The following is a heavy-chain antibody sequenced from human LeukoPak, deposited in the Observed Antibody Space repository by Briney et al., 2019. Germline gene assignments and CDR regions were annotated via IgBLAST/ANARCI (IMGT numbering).Heavy chain of an antibody. J-gene: IGHJ4*02. D-gene: IGHD3-9*01. Sequence: GGSLRLSCAASGFTFSSYSMNWVRQAPGKGLEWVSYIRSSSSTIYYADSVKGRFTISRDNAKNSLYLQMNSLRAEDTAVYYCARMLRYFDWFDYWGQGTLVTVSS. CDR1: GFTFSSYS. CDR3: ARMLRYFDWFDY. CDR2: IRSSSSTI. V-gene: IGHV3-48*01.